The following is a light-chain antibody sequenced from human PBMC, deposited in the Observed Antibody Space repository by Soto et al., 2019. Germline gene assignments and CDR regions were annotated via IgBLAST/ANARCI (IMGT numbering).Light chain of an antibody. J-gene: IGKJ3*01. Sequence: IPLNQSPSSLSASVGDRVTITCRASQDINTKLAWYQQKPGKAPKLLIYAASSLQSGVPLRFSGSGSGTDFTLTISSLQPEDFATYYCQQLNGYPMFTFGPGTKVDIK. CDR2: AAS. CDR1: QDINTK. V-gene: IGKV1-9*01. CDR3: QQLNGYPMFT.